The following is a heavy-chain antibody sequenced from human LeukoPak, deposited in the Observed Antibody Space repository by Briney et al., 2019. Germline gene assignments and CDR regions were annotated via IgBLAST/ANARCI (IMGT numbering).Heavy chain of an antibody. J-gene: IGHJ6*03. CDR3: ARDQGDAGNRIKRDGHYMDV. V-gene: IGHV3-30*01. CDR1: GFSSSIYA. CDR2: ISFDGRNQ. D-gene: IGHD1-14*01. Sequence: GGSLRLSCAASGFSSSIYAIHWVRQAPGGGLEWVAVISFDGRNQLYADSVKGRFSTSRDNSKNTIFLQMNSLRPEDTAMYYCARDQGDAGNRIKRDGHYMDVWGKGTTVTVSS.